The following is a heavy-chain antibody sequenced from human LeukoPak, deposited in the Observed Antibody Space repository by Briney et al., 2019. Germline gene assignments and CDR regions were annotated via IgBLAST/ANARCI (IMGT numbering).Heavy chain of an antibody. D-gene: IGHD2-15*01. CDR1: GGSIGSGSYY. CDR2: IYTSGST. CDR3: AREVDYSPPDQFEWFDP. J-gene: IGHJ5*02. Sequence: PSETLSLTCTVSGGSIGSGSYYWSWIRQPAGKGLEWIGRIYTSGSTNYNPSLKSRVTISVDTSKNQFSLKLSSVTAADTAVYYCAREVDYSPPDQFEWFDPWGQGTLVTVSS. V-gene: IGHV4-61*02.